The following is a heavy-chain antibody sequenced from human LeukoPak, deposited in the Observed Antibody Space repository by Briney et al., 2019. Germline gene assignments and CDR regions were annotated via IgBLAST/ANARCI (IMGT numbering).Heavy chain of an antibody. D-gene: IGHD2-2*01. Sequence: SETLSLTCTVSGGSISSYYWNWIRQPPGQGLEWIGYIYYSGSTNYNPSLESRVTISVHTSRNQFSLNLTSVTAADTAIYYCALVACSSASCPKRGTFDYWGQGTLVTVSS. CDR2: IYYSGST. J-gene: IGHJ4*02. CDR3: ALVACSSASCPKRGTFDY. CDR1: GGSISSYY. V-gene: IGHV4-59*01.